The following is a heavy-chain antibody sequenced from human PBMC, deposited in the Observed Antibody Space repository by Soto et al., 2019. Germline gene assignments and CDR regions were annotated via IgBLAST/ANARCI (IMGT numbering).Heavy chain of an antibody. CDR1: GYIFTSYT. D-gene: IGHD2-2*01. J-gene: IGHJ3*01. Sequence: ASVKVSCKASGYIFTSYTIHRVRQGPGQRLEWMGRINPANGSTKNSQKFQGRVTITWDTSASTAYMELSGLTFEDKAVYYCARYCSTTSCYGAFDFWGQGTMVTVSS. V-gene: IGHV1-3*01. CDR2: INPANGST. CDR3: ARYCSTTSCYGAFDF.